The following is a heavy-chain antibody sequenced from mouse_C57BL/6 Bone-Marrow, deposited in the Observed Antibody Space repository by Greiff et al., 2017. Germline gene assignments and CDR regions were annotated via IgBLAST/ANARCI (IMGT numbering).Heavy chain of an antibody. J-gene: IGHJ2*01. Sequence: DVKLQESGGDLVKPGGSLKLSCAASGFTFSSYGMSWVRQTPDKRLEWVATISTGGSYTYSPDRVKGRFTISRDKAKNTLYLQMSSLKSEDTAMYYCARCTVVAPFFDYWGQGTTLTVSS. CDR2: ISTGGSYT. V-gene: IGHV5-6*02. D-gene: IGHD1-1*01. CDR3: ARCTVVAPFFDY. CDR1: GFTFSSYG.